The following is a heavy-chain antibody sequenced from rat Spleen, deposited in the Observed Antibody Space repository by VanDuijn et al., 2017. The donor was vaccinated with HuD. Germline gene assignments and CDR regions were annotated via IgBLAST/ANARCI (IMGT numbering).Heavy chain of an antibody. Sequence: EVQLVESGGGLVQPRRSLKLSCAASGFTFSNYGMHWNRQAPTKGLEWVASISPSGDITYYRDSVKGRFTISRDDAKSTLYLQMDSLRSEDTATYYCTTNYYDSYYLPSYFDYWGHGVMVTVSS. V-gene: IGHV5-19*01. CDR2: ISPSGDIT. D-gene: IGHD1-12*03. CDR1: GFTFSNYG. J-gene: IGHJ2*01. CDR3: TTNYYDSYYLPSYFDY.